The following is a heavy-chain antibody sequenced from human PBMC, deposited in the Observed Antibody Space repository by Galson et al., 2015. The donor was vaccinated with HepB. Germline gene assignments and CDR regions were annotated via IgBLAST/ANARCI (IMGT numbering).Heavy chain of an antibody. V-gene: IGHV5-10-1*01. CDR3: ATPGYCSSTSCYTRQWLEEFDY. D-gene: IGHD2-2*02. CDR2: IDPSDSYT. CDR1: GYSFTSYW. J-gene: IGHJ4*02. Sequence: SGAEVKKPGESLRISCKGSGYSFTSYWISWVRQMPGKGLEWMGRIDPSDSYTNYSPSLQGHVTISADKSISTAYLQWSSLKASDTAMYYCATPGYCSSTSCYTRQWLEEFDYWGQGTLVTVSS.